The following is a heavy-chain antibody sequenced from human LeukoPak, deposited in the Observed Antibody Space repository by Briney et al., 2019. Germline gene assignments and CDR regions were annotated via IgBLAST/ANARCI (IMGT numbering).Heavy chain of an antibody. CDR3: ARDRCVSTSSKNCFDP. V-gene: IGHV1-2*02. Sequence: ASVKVSCKASGYTFTGYYIHWVRQAPGQGLEWMGWIKPNSGGTRYEQKFQGRVTMTRDTSISTAYMELSRLRSDDTAVYYCARDRCVSTSSKNCFDPWGQGTLVTVSS. CDR2: IKPNSGGT. D-gene: IGHD2-2*01. CDR1: GYTFTGYY. J-gene: IGHJ5*02.